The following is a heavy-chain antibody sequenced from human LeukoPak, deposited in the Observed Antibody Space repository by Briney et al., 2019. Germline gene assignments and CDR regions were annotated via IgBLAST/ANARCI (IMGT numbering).Heavy chain of an antibody. V-gene: IGHV4-59*12. J-gene: IGHJ2*01. CDR3: ARDMGVSQRYWYFDL. D-gene: IGHD2-2*01. Sequence: KPSETLSLTCTVSGGSISSYYWSWIRQPPGKGLEWIGYIYYSGSTNFNPSLKSRVTMSVDTSKNQFSLNLSSVTAADTAVYYCARDMGVSQRYWYFDLWGPGTLVTVSS. CDR1: GGSISSYY. CDR2: IYYSGST.